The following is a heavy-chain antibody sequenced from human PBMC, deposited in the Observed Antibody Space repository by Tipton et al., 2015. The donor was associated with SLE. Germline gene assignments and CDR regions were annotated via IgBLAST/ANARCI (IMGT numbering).Heavy chain of an antibody. CDR3: ARGLVMVRGDSMDY. CDR2: SHSSGST. CDR1: GCSISSYY. V-gene: IGHV4-4*08. D-gene: IGHD3-10*01. J-gene: IGHJ4*02. Sequence: TLSLTCTVSGCSISSYYWSWIRQPPGKGLEWIGYSHSSGSTNYNPPHKSRVTISVDTSKNQFSLKLSAVTAADTAEYYCARGLVMVRGDSMDYWGQGTLVTVSS.